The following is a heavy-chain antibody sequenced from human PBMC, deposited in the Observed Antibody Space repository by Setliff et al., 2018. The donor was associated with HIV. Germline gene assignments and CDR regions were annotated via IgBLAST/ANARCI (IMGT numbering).Heavy chain of an antibody. V-gene: IGHV1-69*05. J-gene: IGHJ4*02. D-gene: IGHD3-16*01. CDR2: IIPVFGSA. CDR1: NYTLINYG. CDR3: SRDRAEADVGGGVRGPTYFCDY. Sequence: SVKVSCKASNYTLINYGVSWVRQAPGQGLEWMGGIIPVFGSAHHAQKFQDRITITTDESTSSVFVELSNLRPDDTAIYYCSRDRAEADVGGGVRGPTYFCDYWGQGTLVTVS.